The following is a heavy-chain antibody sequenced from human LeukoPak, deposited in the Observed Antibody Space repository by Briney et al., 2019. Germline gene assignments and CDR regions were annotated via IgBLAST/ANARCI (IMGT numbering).Heavy chain of an antibody. CDR2: INPNSGGT. Sequence: GASVKVSCKASGYTFTGYYMHWVRQAPGQGLEWMGWINPNSGGTNYAQKFQGRVTMTRDTSISTAYMELSRLRSDDTAVYYCARDIKRDFWRGYYQDGDYWGQGTLVTVSS. J-gene: IGHJ4*02. CDR1: GYTFTGYY. CDR3: ARDIKRDFWRGYYQDGDY. D-gene: IGHD3-3*01. V-gene: IGHV1-2*02.